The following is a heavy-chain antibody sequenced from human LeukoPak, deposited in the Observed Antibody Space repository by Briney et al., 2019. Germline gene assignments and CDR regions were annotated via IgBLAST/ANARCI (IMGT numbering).Heavy chain of an antibody. V-gene: IGHV3-15*01. CDR1: GFSFNKAW. Sequence: KTGGSLRLSCAASGFSFNKAWMSWVRQAPGKGLEWVGRIKTKTAGGTTDYAAPVKGRFTISRDDSKNTLYLQMNSLKTEDTAVYYCTPDAPDPALGYWGQGSLVTVSS. D-gene: IGHD2-15*01. CDR2: IKTKTAGGTT. CDR3: TPDAPDPALGY. J-gene: IGHJ4*02.